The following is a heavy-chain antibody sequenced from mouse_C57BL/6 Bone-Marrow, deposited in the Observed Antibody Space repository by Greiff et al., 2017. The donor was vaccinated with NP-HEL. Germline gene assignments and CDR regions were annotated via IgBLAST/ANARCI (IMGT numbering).Heavy chain of an antibody. CDR1: GFNITDYY. J-gene: IGHJ4*01. CDR3: TKGGYYVGYAMDY. D-gene: IGHD2-3*01. V-gene: IGHV14-1*01. Sequence: EVQLQQSGAELVRPGASVKLSCTASGFNITDYYMHWVKQRPEQGLEWIGRIDPEDGDTEYAPKFQGKATMTADTSSNTAYLQLSSLTSEDTAVYYCTKGGYYVGYAMDYWGQGTSVTVSS. CDR2: IDPEDGDT.